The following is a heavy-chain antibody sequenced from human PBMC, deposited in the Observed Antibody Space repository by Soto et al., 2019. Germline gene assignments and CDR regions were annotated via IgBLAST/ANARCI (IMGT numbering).Heavy chain of an antibody. Sequence: VQLQESGPGVVKPSETLSLTCTVSGTSISSYYWSWMRQPPGKGLEWIANIHYTGTTTYNPSLASRVTLSVDTSKNQCSLKMTSVTAADRAMDCCARYNSYAIDSWGRGTLVTVSS. V-gene: IGHV4-59*01. CDR2: IHYTGTT. CDR1: GTSISSYY. CDR3: ARYNSYAIDS. J-gene: IGHJ4*02. D-gene: IGHD2-8*01.